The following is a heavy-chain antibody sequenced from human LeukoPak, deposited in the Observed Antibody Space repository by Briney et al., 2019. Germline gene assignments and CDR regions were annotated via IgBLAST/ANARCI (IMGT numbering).Heavy chain of an antibody. CDR1: GFSFTNFW. Sequence: GGSLRLSCAVSGFSFTNFWMSWVRQAPGRGREWVANIHPEGNEKYHVESVKGRFTISRENTKNLLFLQMNGLRVEDTAVYYCARGDAFSGDHWGQGTLVTVSS. CDR2: IHPEGNEK. J-gene: IGHJ4*02. CDR3: ARGDAFSGDH. V-gene: IGHV3-7*04.